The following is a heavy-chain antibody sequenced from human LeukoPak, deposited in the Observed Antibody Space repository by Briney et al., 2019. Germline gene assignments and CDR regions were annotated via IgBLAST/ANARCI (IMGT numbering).Heavy chain of an antibody. Sequence: ASVKVSCKASGYTFTSYGISWVRQAPGQGPEWMGWISAYNGNTNYAQKLQGRVTMTTDTSTSTAYMELRSLRSDDTAVYYCARVKRYGSGTTGGDYWGQGTLVTVSS. CDR2: ISAYNGNT. CDR3: ARVKRYGSGTTGGDY. V-gene: IGHV1-18*04. CDR1: GYTFTSYG. J-gene: IGHJ4*02. D-gene: IGHD3-10*01.